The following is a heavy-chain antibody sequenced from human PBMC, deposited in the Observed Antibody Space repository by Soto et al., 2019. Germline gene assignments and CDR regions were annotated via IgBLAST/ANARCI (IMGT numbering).Heavy chain of an antibody. V-gene: IGHV5-10-1*01. D-gene: IGHD3-10*01. J-gene: IGHJ4*01. CDR1: GYNFINYW. Sequence: PGESLKISCKGSGYNFINYWISWVRHMPGKGLEWMGRIDPSDSYTDYSPSFHGHVTISADKSISTAYLQWSSLKASDTATYYCARQDGSGIYYFDSWGHGTLVTGSS. CDR3: ARQDGSGIYYFDS. CDR2: IDPSDSYT.